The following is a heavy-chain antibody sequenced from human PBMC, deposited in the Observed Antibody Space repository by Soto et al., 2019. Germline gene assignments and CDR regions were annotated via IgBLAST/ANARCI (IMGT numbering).Heavy chain of an antibody. Sequence: SETLSLTCAVSGGPFSNFYWTWIRQSPGKGLEWLGEINQSGTTNYRSSLKSRLSMSMDTSKNQFSLRLTSVTAADTGVYYCARWTRRVLVARPHAQSLDHCGPGTLVTVSS. CDR3: ARWTRRVLVARPHAQSLDH. CDR1: GGPFSNFY. D-gene: IGHD3-10*01. CDR2: INQSGTT. V-gene: IGHV4-34*01. J-gene: IGHJ5*02.